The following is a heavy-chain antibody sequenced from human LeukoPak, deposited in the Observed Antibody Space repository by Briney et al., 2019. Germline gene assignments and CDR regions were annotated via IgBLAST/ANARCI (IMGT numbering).Heavy chain of an antibody. Sequence: SETLSLTCTVSGGSISTSNYYWGWIRQPPGKGLEWIGNIFYSGSTYYSPSLKSRVTISLDTSRNQFSLKLSSVTAADTAVYYCARDTLGATLFYYYYYMDVWGKGTTVTVSS. CDR1: GGSISTSNYY. CDR2: IFYSGST. D-gene: IGHD1-26*01. V-gene: IGHV4-39*07. J-gene: IGHJ6*03. CDR3: ARDTLGATLFYYYYYMDV.